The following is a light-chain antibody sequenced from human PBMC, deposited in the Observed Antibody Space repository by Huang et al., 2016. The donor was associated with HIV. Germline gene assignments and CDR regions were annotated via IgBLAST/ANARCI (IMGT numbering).Light chain of an antibody. V-gene: IGKV1-39*01. J-gene: IGKJ1*01. Sequence: DIQMTQSPSSLSAFVGDRVTIACRASQSIRKSLNWDQQKPGEAPKLLMHSASSSQSGVPSRFSGSGSGTDFTLTIGSLQPEDVATYYCQQSDDTPRTFGQGTKVVI. CDR3: QQSDDTPRT. CDR2: SAS. CDR1: QSIRKS.